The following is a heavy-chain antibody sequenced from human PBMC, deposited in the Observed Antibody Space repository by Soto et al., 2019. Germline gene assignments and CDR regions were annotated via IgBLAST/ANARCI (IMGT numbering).Heavy chain of an antibody. J-gene: IGHJ4*02. D-gene: IGHD6-19*01. V-gene: IGHV4-39*01. CDR3: ARVIAVAGSYFDY. Sequence: XGTLTLTGTVSGGSISSSSYYGGWIRQPPGKGLEWIGSIYYSGSTYYNPSLKSRVTISVDTSKNQFSLKLSSVTAADTAVYYCARVIAVAGSYFDYWGQGTLVTV. CDR2: IYYSGST. CDR1: GGSISSSSYY.